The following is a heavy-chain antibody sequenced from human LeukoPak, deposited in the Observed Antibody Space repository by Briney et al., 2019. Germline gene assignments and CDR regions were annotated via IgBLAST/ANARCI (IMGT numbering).Heavy chain of an antibody. V-gene: IGHV4-61*01. CDR1: GGSVSSGSYY. D-gene: IGHD1-1*01. J-gene: IGHJ4*02. CDR3: AREVGGTHFDY. CDR2: IYYSGST. Sequence: SETLSLTCTVSGGSVSSGSYYWSWIRQPPGKGLEWIGYIYYSGSTNYNPSLKSRVTISVDTSKNQFSLKLSSVTAADTAVYYCAREVGGTHFDYWGQGTMVTVSS.